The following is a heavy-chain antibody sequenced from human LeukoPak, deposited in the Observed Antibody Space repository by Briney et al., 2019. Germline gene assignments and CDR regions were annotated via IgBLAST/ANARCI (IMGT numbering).Heavy chain of an antibody. Sequence: PSETLSLTCTVSGGSISSSSYYWGWIRQPPGKGLEWIGSIYYSGSTYYNPSLKSRVTISVDTSENQFSLKLSSVTAADTAVYYCARQGYGDSSSWFYFDYWGQGTLVTVSS. CDR3: ARQGYGDSSSWFYFDY. CDR2: IYYSGST. D-gene: IGHD6-13*01. CDR1: GGSISSSSYY. J-gene: IGHJ4*02. V-gene: IGHV4-39*01.